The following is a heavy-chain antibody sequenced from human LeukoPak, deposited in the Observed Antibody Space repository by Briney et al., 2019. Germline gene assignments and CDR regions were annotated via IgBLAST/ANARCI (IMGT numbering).Heavy chain of an antibody. CDR1: GFTFSSYA. J-gene: IGHJ4*02. CDR2: ISWNSGSI. V-gene: IGHV3-23*01. CDR3: AKDLGYYNDDSGSIPDSRFDN. D-gene: IGHD3-22*01. Sequence: PGGSLRLSCAASGFTFSSYAMSWVRQAPGKGLEWVSGISWNSGSIGYADSVKGRFTISRDNAKNSLYLQMNSLRAEDTAVYFCAKDLGYYNDDSGSIPDSRFDNWGQGTLVTVSS.